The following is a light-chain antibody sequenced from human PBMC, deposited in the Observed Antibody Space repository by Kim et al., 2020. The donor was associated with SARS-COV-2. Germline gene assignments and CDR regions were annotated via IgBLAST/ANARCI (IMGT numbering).Light chain of an antibody. CDR1: ISDIGSNT. CDR2: ANN. CDR3: AAWDDSLNGWV. J-gene: IGLJ3*02. Sequence: QSVLTQPPSTSGSPGQRVTISCSASISDIGSNTVNGYQQLPGTAPELLVYANNQRPSGVPDRFSGSKSGTSASLAISGLLSEDEADYYCAAWDDSLNGWVFGGGTKLTVL. V-gene: IGLV1-44*01.